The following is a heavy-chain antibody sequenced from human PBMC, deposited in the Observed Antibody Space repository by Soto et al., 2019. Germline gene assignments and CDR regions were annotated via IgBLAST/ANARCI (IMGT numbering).Heavy chain of an antibody. D-gene: IGHD6-13*01. J-gene: IGHJ4*02. CDR1: GFTFSSYA. CDR2: ISYDGSNK. V-gene: IGHV3-30-3*01. CDR3: ARSFLGSSWYDY. Sequence: PGGSLRLSCAASGFTFSSYAMHWVRQAPGKGLEWVAVISYDGSNKYYADSVKGRFTISRDNSKNTLYLQMNSLRAEDTAVYYCARSFLGSSWYDYWGQGTLVTVSS.